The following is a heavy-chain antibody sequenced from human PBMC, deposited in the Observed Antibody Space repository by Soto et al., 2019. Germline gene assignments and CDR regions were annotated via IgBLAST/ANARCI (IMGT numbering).Heavy chain of an antibody. V-gene: IGHV4-31*03. Sequence: SETLSLTCTVSGGSISSGGYYWSWIRQHPGNGLERIGYIYYSGSTYYNPSLKSRVTISVDTSKNQFSLKLSSVTAADTAVYYCAGNTGYGFWSGYYSGYYYGMDVWGQGXTVTVSS. CDR3: AGNTGYGFWSGYYSGYYYGMDV. D-gene: IGHD3-3*01. CDR2: IYYSGST. J-gene: IGHJ6*02. CDR1: GGSISSGGYY.